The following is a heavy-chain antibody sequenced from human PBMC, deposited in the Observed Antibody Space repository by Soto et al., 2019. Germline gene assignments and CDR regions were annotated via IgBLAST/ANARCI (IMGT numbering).Heavy chain of an antibody. CDR2: TYYRSKWYN. CDR1: GDSVSSNSAA. Sequence: SQTLSLTCAISGDSVSSNSAAWNWIRQSPSRGLEWLGRTYYRSKWYNDYAVSVKSRITINPDTSKNQFSLQLNSVTPEDTAVYYCARDRVVVAPPNYYYYYGMDVWGQGTTVTVSS. CDR3: ARDRVVVAPPNYYYYYGMDV. D-gene: IGHD2-15*01. J-gene: IGHJ6*02. V-gene: IGHV6-1*01.